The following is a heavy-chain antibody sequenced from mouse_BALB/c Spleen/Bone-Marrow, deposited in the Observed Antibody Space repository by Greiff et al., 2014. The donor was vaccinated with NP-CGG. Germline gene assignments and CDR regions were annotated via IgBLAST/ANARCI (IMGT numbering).Heavy chain of an antibody. CDR2: IYYSGTI. J-gene: IGHJ2*01. CDR3: ARYGNYFDY. CDR1: GISITTGNYR. V-gene: IGHV3-5*02. D-gene: IGHD2-1*01. Sequence: EVQLQQSGPGLVKPSQTVSLTCTVTGISITTGNYRWSWIRQFPGNKLEWIGYIYYSGTITYDPSLTSRTTITRDTSKNQFFLEMNSLTAEDTATYYCARYGNYFDYWGQGTTLTVSS.